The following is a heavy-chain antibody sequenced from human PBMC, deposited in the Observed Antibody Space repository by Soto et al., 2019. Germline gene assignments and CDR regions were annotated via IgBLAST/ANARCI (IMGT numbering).Heavy chain of an antibody. V-gene: IGHV1-69*13. J-gene: IGHJ4*02. D-gene: IGHD3-3*01. CDR1: GGTFSSYA. CDR3: ARYHYDFWSGYYTYYFDY. CDR2: IIPIFGTA. Sequence: GASVKVSCKASGGTFSSYAISWVRQAPGQGLEWMGGIIPIFGTANYAQKFQGRVTITADESTSTAYMELSSPRSEDTAVYYCARYHYDFWSGYYTYYFDYWGQGTLVTVSS.